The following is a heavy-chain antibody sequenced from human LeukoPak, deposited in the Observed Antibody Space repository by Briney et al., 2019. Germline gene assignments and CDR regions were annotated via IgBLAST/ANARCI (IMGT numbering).Heavy chain of an antibody. CDR3: ARETEPVLRFLEWLPRGAFDI. Sequence: GASVKVSCKASGYTFTSYGISWVRQAPGQGLEWMGWISAYNGNTNYAQKLQGRVTMTTDTSTSTAYMELRSLRFDDTAVYYCARETEPVLRFLEWLPRGAFDIWGQGTMVTVSS. CDR2: ISAYNGNT. D-gene: IGHD3-3*01. J-gene: IGHJ3*02. V-gene: IGHV1-18*01. CDR1: GYTFTSYG.